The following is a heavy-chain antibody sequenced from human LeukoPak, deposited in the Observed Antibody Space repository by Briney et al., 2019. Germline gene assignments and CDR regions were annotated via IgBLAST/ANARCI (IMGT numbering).Heavy chain of an antibody. CDR1: GYSFTNYW. Sequence: GESPKISCQGSGYSFTNYWIGWVRQMPGKGMEWMGIIYPGDSDTRYSPSFQGQVTISADKSISTAYLQWSSLRASDTAMYHCARQRVGSPTGHAFDIWGQGTMLTVSS. CDR3: ARQRVGSPTGHAFDI. CDR2: IYPGDSDT. J-gene: IGHJ3*02. D-gene: IGHD1-26*01. V-gene: IGHV5-51*01.